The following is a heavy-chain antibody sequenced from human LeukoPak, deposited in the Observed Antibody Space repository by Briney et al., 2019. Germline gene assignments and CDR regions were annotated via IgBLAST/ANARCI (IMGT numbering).Heavy chain of an antibody. Sequence: PSETLSLTCTASGGSISSYYWSWIRQPAGKGLEWIGRIYTSGSTNYNPSLKSRVTMSVDTSKNQFSLKLSSVTAADTAVYYCARGVHYYDSSGYLDYWGQGTLVTVSS. CDR2: IYTSGST. CDR1: GGSISSYY. D-gene: IGHD3-22*01. CDR3: ARGVHYYDSSGYLDY. J-gene: IGHJ4*02. V-gene: IGHV4-4*07.